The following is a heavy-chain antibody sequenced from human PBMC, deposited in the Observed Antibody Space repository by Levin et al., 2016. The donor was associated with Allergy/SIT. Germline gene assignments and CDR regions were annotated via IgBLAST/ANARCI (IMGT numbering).Heavy chain of an antibody. CDR2: IFYSGST. Sequence: WIRQPPGKGLEWIGYIFYSGSTNYNPSLKSRVTISVDTSKNQFSLRLNSVTAADTAVYFCARDPTTWYFDVWGRGTLVTVSS. D-gene: IGHD1-1*01. V-gene: IGHV4-59*01. CDR3: ARDPTTWYFDV. J-gene: IGHJ2*01.